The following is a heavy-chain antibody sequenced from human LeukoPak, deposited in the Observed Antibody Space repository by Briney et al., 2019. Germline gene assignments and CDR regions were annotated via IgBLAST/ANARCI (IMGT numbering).Heavy chain of an antibody. Sequence: PSETLSLTCTVSGGSISSYYWSWIRQPPGRGLEWIGYIYYSGDTNYNPSLKSRVTISVDTSQNQFSLKLSSVTAADTAMYYCARGVNDYGDFRLDYWGQGTLVTVSS. V-gene: IGHV4-59*01. CDR1: GGSISSYY. J-gene: IGHJ4*02. CDR3: ARGVNDYGDFRLDY. D-gene: IGHD4-17*01. CDR2: IYYSGDT.